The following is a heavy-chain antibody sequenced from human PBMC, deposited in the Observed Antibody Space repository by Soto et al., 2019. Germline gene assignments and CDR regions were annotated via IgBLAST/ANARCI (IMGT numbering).Heavy chain of an antibody. CDR1: GYSISSGLY. Sequence: KPSETLSLTCAVSGYSISSGLYWGWIRQPPGKGLEWIGTIYRGGTTYYNPSLKSRVTISIDTSKNHFSLRLSSVTATDTAVYFCAIGNPDWFDPWGQGTLVTVPQ. CDR2: IYRGGTT. D-gene: IGHD1-1*01. CDR3: AIGNPDWFDP. J-gene: IGHJ5*02. V-gene: IGHV4-38-2*01.